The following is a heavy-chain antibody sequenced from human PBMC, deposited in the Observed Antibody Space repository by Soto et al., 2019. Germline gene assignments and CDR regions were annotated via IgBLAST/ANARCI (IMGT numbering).Heavy chain of an antibody. J-gene: IGHJ4*02. CDR1: GGSISSSSYY. V-gene: IGHV4-39*01. Sequence: SETLSLTCTVSGGSISSSSYYWGWIRQPPGKGLEWIGSIYYSGSTYYNPSLKSRVTISVDTSKNQFSLKLSSVTAADTAVYYCARGITMVRGVIPFSDYWGQGTLVTVSS. D-gene: IGHD3-10*01. CDR2: IYYSGST. CDR3: ARGITMVRGVIPFSDY.